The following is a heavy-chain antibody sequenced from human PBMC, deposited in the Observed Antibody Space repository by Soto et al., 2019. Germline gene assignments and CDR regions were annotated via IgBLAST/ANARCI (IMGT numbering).Heavy chain of an antibody. CDR3: ARGRGSTGYLGREHYLDY. V-gene: IGHV3-66*01. CDR2: IDIGGNT. CDR1: GFSVTNNY. J-gene: IGHJ4*02. Sequence: EVQMVESGGGVVQPGGSLRLSCAASGFSVTNNYMNWVRQAPGKGLEWVSIIDIGGNTYYADSVKDRFTISRDDSKNPRDLQMDSLRPEDTAVYFCARGRGSTGYLGREHYLDYWGQGTRVTVSP. D-gene: IGHD3-16*01.